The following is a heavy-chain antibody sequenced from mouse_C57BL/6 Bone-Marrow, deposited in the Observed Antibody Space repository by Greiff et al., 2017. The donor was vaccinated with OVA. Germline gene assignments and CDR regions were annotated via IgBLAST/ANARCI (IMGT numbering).Heavy chain of an antibody. J-gene: IGHJ2*01. V-gene: IGHV1-82*01. CDR3: ARKHDGSSLDY. CDR1: GYAFSSSW. CDR2: IYPGDGDT. Sequence: QVQLQQSGPELVKPGASVKISCKASGYAFSSSWMNWVKQRPGKGLEWIGRIYPGDGDTNYNGKFKGKATLTADKSSSTAYMQLSSLTSEDSAVYFCARKHDGSSLDYWGQGTTLTVSS. D-gene: IGHD1-1*01.